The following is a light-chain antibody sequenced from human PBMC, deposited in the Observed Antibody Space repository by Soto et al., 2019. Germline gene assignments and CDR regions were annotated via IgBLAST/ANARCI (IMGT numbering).Light chain of an antibody. CDR1: SRDIGGYNS. Sequence: QSALTQPPSASGSPGQSVTISCTGTSRDIGGYNSVSWYQQHPGKAPRLMIYGVNKRPSGVPDRFSGSKSGYTAYLTVTGLQTEDEAVYYCSSSAGIYHYLVFGGGTKLTVL. CDR3: SSSAGIYHYLV. CDR2: GVN. J-gene: IGLJ3*02. V-gene: IGLV2-8*01.